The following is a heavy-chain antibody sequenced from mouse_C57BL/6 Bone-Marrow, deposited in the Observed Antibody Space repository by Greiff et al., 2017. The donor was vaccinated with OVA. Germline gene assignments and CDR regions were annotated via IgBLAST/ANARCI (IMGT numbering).Heavy chain of an antibody. D-gene: IGHD2-4*01. CDR1: GFTFSNYW. Sequence: EVKLMESGGGLVQPGGSMKLSCVASGFTFSNYWMNWVRQSPEKGLEWVGQIRLKSDNYATHYAESVKGRFTISRDDSKSIVYLQMNNLRAEDAGIYYCTDIYYYYGGDYWGQGTTLTVAS. CDR3: TDIYYYYGGDY. V-gene: IGHV6-3*01. CDR2: IRLKSDNYAT. J-gene: IGHJ2*01.